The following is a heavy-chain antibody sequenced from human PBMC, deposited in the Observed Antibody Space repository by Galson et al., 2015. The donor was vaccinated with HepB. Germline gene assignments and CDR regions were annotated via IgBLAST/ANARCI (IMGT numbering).Heavy chain of an antibody. CDR2: ISYEGSNK. V-gene: IGHV3-30*04. Sequence: SLRLSCAASGFTFSSYALHWVRQAPGKGLEWVAVISYEGSNKYYADSVKGRFTISIDNSKNTLYLQMNSLRAEDTAVYYCASIRGYSYGYGYWGQGTLVTVSS. CDR3: ASIRGYSYGYGY. CDR1: GFTFSSYA. D-gene: IGHD5-18*01. J-gene: IGHJ4*02.